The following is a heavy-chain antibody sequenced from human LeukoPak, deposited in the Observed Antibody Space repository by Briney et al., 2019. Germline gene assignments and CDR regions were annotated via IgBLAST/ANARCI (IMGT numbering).Heavy chain of an antibody. CDR1: GYTFTGYY. CDR2: INPNSGGT. D-gene: IGHD3-10*01. J-gene: IGHJ4*02. CDR3: ARDYLRFDS. V-gene: IGHV1-2*02. Sequence: ASVKVSCKASGYTFTGYYMHWVRQAPGQGLEWMGWINPNSGGTNYAQKFQGRVTMTRDMSTNTVYMELSSLTSEDTAIYFCARDYLRFDSWGQGALVTVSS.